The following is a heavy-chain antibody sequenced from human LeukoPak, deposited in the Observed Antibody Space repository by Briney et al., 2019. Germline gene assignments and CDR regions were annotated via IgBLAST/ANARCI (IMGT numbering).Heavy chain of an antibody. J-gene: IGHJ6*02. CDR2: ISSSSSTI. CDR1: GFTFSSYS. CDR3: AREFIVRPSPFSTHRGMDV. D-gene: IGHD3-16*02. V-gene: IGHV3-48*04. Sequence: GGSLRLSCAASGFTFSSYSMNWVRQAPGKGLEWVSYISSSSSTIYYADSVRGRFTISRDNAKNSLYLQMNSLRAEDTAVYYCAREFIVRPSPFSTHRGMDVWGQGTTVTVSS.